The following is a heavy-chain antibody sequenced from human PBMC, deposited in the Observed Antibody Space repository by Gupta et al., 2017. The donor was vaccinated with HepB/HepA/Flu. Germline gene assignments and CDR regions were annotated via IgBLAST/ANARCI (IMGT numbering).Heavy chain of an antibody. D-gene: IGHD5-12*01. CDR3: AKEPGFSGYKSPFDH. J-gene: IGHJ4*02. V-gene: IGHV3-23*04. Sequence: EVQLVESGGTLVQPGGSLRLSCAASGFTFSSHAMHWVRQAPGKGLEWVSTISSGSGRTDYADSVKGRFTISRDNSKNTLYLQMNSLRGEDTAVYFCAKEPGFSGYKSPFDHWGQGTLVTVSS. CDR1: GFTFSSHA. CDR2: ISSGSGRT.